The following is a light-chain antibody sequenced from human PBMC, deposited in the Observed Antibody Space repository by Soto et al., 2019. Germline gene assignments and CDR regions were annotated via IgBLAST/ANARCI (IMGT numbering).Light chain of an antibody. CDR1: QSLSSY. J-gene: IGKJ2*01. CDR3: RQYGSTPSYT. Sequence: EIVLTQSPGTLSLSPGERATLSCRASQSLSSYLAWYQQKPGQAPRLLIYGASSRATGIPDRFSGSGSGRDFTRTISSLEPEEFAVDYCRQYGSTPSYTFGQGTKLEIK. CDR2: GAS. V-gene: IGKV3-20*01.